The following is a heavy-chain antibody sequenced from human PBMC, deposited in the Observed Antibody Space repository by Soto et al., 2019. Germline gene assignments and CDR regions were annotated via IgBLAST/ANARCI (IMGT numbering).Heavy chain of an antibody. Sequence: PWCCIELCRASSGVTVNSYAVTCVRQSPCKWTAWFLAIGGSGGSTYYADSVKGRFTISRDNSKNTLYLQMNSLGAEDTAVYYCANPGRGIMYDYDSSGYNDAFDIWGQGTMVA. CDR1: GVTVNSYA. CDR2: IGGSGGST. V-gene: IGHV3-23*01. J-gene: IGHJ3*02. CDR3: ANPGRGIMYDYDSSGYNDAFDI. D-gene: IGHD3-22*01.